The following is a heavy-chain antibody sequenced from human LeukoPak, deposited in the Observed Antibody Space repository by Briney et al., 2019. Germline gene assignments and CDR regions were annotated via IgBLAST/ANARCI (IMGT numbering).Heavy chain of an antibody. CDR2: IIPIFGTA. D-gene: IGHD2-15*01. CDR3: ASGDCSGGGCYVPWEARKRWAFNAFDI. J-gene: IGHJ3*02. CDR1: GGTFSSYA. Sequence: SVKVSCKASGGTFSSYAISWVRQAPGQGLEWMGGIIPIFGTANYAQKFQGRVTITTDDSTSTAYMELSSLRSEDTAVYYCASGDCSGGGCYVPWEARKRWAFNAFDIWGQGTMVTVSS. V-gene: IGHV1-69*05.